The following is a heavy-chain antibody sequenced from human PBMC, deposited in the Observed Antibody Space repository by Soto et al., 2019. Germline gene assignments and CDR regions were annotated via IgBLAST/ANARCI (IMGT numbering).Heavy chain of an antibody. J-gene: IGHJ4*02. V-gene: IGHV4-30-4*01. CDR2: IYYSGST. Sequence: SETLSLTCTVSGGSISSGDYYWSWIRQPPGKGLEWIGYIYYSGSTYYNPSLKSRVTISVDTSKNQFSLKLSSVTAADTAVYYCARVGYSRDNYYFDYWGQGTLVTVSS. D-gene: IGHD5-18*01. CDR3: ARVGYSRDNYYFDY. CDR1: GGSISSGDYY.